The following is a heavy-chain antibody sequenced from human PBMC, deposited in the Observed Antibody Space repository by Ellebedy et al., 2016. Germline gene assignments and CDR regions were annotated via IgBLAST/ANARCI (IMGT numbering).Heavy chain of an antibody. CDR3: ARSLGFCTETSCLRDLDS. J-gene: IGHJ4*02. CDR1: GYTFSSHG. D-gene: IGHD2-2*01. Sequence: ASVKVSXXASGYTFSSHGISWVRQAPGQGLEWMGWISGYNGNTNYAQILQGRVTMTTDTSTSTAYMELRSLRSDDTAVYYCARSLGFCTETSCLRDLDSWGQGTLVTVSS. V-gene: IGHV1-18*01. CDR2: ISGYNGNT.